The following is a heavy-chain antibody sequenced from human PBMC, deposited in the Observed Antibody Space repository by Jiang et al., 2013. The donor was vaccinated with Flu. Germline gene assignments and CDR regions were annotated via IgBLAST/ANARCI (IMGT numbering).Heavy chain of an antibody. V-gene: IGHV5-10-1*01. CDR1: GYTFTTYW. J-gene: IGHJ4*02. CDR3: ARRTGSLYYFDY. D-gene: IGHD6-19*01. CDR2: IDPSDSYT. Sequence: GAEVKKPGESLRISCKGSGYTFTTYWISWVRQMPGKGLEWMGRIDPSDSYTNYSPSFQGHVTISADKSISTAYLQWSSLKASDTAMYYCARRTGSLYYFDYWGQGTLVTVSS.